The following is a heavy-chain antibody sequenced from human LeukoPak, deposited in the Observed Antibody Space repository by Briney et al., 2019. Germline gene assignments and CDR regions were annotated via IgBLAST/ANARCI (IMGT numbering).Heavy chain of an antibody. CDR2: ISAYNGNT. J-gene: IGHJ3*02. D-gene: IGHD3-22*01. CDR3: ARLNWLSNAFDI. CDR1: GYTFTSCG. V-gene: IGHV1-18*01. Sequence: ASVKVSCKASGYTFTSCGISWVRQAPGQELEWLGWISAYNGNTNYAQKLQGRVTMTTDTSTSAAYMELRSLRSDDTAVYYCARLNWLSNAFDIWGQGTMVTVSS.